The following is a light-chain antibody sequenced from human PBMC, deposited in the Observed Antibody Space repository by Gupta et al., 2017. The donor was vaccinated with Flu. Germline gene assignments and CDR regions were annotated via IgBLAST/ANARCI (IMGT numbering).Light chain of an antibody. Sequence: QSALPQPASVSGSPGQSITISCTGTSSDVGRYNYASWYQQYPDKAPKVIIYEVSNRPSEVSNRFSGSKSGSTASLTISGLQVEDEADYYCSSFTSSDTVVFGGGTKLTVL. CDR3: SSFTSSDTVV. J-gene: IGLJ3*02. CDR1: SSDVGRYNY. V-gene: IGLV2-14*01. CDR2: EVS.